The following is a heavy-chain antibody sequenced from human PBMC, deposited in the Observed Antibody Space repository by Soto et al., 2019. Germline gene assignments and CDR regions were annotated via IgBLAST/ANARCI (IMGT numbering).Heavy chain of an antibody. V-gene: IGHV4-34*01. CDR2: INHSGST. CDR3: ARARIVVVPAARYNWFDP. J-gene: IGHJ5*02. D-gene: IGHD2-2*01. CDR1: GGSFSGYY. Sequence: QVQLQQWGAGLLKPSETLSHTCAVYGGSFSGYYWSWIRQPPGKGLEWIGEINHSGSTNYNPSLKSRVTISVDTSKNQFSLKLSSVTAADTAVYYCARARIVVVPAARYNWFDPWGQGTLVTVSS.